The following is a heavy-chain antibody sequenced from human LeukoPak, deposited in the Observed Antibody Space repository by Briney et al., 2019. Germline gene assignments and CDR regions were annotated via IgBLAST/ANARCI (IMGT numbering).Heavy chain of an antibody. CDR1: GFTFTNYG. Sequence: GRSLRLSCSASGFTFTNYGMHWVRQAPGKGLEWVAVISYDGITNYYADSVKGRFTVSRDNSENTLCLQMNSLRPDDTAVYYCATRQSGYHFDYWGQGTLVTVSS. CDR3: ATRQSGYHFDY. CDR2: ISYDGITN. V-gene: IGHV3-30*03. J-gene: IGHJ4*02. D-gene: IGHD3-3*01.